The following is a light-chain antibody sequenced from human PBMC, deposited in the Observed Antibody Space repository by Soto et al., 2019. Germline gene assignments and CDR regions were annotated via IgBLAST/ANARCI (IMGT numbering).Light chain of an antibody. J-gene: IGKJ1*01. CDR2: WAS. CDR3: QQYYSAPGT. CDR1: QSVLYTSNNKNY. V-gene: IGKV4-1*01. Sequence: DIVMTQSPDSLAVSLGERATLNCKSGQSVLYTSNNKNYLAWYQQKPGQPPKLLIYWASTRESGVPDRFSGSGSGTEFTLTISSLQAEDVAFYYCQQYYSAPGTFGQGTEVEIK.